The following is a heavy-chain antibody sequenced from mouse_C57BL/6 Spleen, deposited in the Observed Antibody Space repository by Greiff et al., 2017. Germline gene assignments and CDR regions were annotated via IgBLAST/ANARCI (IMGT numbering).Heavy chain of an antibody. CDR1: GYSITSGYY. J-gene: IGHJ3*01. V-gene: IGHV3-6*01. Sequence: EVQLQQSGPGLVKPSQSLSLTCSVTGYSITSGYYWNWIRQFPGNKLEWMGYISYDGSNNYNPSLKNRISITRDTSKNQFFLKLNSVTTEDTATYYCARDRNWDVDWFAYWGQGTLVTVSA. D-gene: IGHD4-1*01. CDR3: ARDRNWDVDWFAY. CDR2: ISYDGSN.